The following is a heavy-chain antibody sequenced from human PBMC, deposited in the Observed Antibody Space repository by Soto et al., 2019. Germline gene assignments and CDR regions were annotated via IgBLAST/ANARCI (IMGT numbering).Heavy chain of an antibody. CDR1: GYTFTDYY. V-gene: IGHV1-2*06. CDR3: ARDWYYYDSSGYSKPVWYYYYGMDV. CDR2: INPNSGDT. J-gene: IGHJ6*02. Sequence: QVQLVQSGAEVKKPGASVGVSCKASGYTFTDYYIHWVRQAPGQGLEWMGRINPNSGDTSFAPKFQGGVTMTRDTSISTAYMQLSSLRSDDTAVYYCARDWYYYDSSGYSKPVWYYYYGMDVWGQGTTVTVSS. D-gene: IGHD3-22*01.